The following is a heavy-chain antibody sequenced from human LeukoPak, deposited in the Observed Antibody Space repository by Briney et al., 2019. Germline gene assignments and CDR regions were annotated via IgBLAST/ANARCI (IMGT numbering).Heavy chain of an antibody. CDR2: ISSSGSTI. Sequence: GGSLRLSCAASGFTFSSYEMNWVRQAPGKGLEWVSYISSSGSTIYYADSVKGRFTISRDNAKNSLYLQMNSLRAADTAVYYCAREIATEADYWGQGTLVTVSS. J-gene: IGHJ4*02. CDR1: GFTFSSYE. CDR3: AREIATEADY. V-gene: IGHV3-48*03. D-gene: IGHD5-24*01.